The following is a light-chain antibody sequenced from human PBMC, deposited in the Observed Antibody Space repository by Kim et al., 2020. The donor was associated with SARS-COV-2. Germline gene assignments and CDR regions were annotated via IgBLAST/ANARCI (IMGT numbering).Light chain of an antibody. Sequence: SYELTQPPSVSVAPGETARITCEGNNIGTKSVHWSQQKEGRALVLIMRDDSDGPPGFPARFLASNLGTKATLPITRFGAGDGAAYHCQVWEPASDPLFGG. J-gene: IGLJ3*02. CDR3: QVWEPASDPL. V-gene: IGLV3-21*01. CDR1: NIGTKS. CDR2: DDS.